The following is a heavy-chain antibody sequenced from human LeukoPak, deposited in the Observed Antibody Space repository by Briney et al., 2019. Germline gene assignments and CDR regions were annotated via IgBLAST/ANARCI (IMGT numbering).Heavy chain of an antibody. J-gene: IGHJ6*04. CDR2: IYHSWRN. Sequence: PSGTLSLTCAVSGVSISSSNWRSWVRPPPGEGLGWVGEIYHSWRNNYNPSLKSRVTISVDKSKNQFPLKLSSVTAADTAVYYCARRTVRGVWALLSPYGMDVWGKGTTVTVSS. CDR3: ARRTVRGVWALLSPYGMDV. D-gene: IGHD3-10*01. V-gene: IGHV4-4*02. CDR1: GVSISSSNW.